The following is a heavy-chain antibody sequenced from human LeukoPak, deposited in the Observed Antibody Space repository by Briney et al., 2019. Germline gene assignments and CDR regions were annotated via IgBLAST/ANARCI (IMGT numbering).Heavy chain of an antibody. V-gene: IGHV4-59*01. CDR3: VRVSAPRYYDFWRGYAPREYYYYMDV. Sequence: SETLSLTCTVSGGSISSYYWSWIRQPPGKGLEWIGYIYYSGSTNYNPSLKSRVTISVDTSKNQFSLKLSSVTAADTAVYYCVRVSAPRYYDFWRGYAPREYYYYMDVWGKGTTVTVSS. CDR1: GGSISSYY. J-gene: IGHJ6*03. CDR2: IYYSGST. D-gene: IGHD3-3*01.